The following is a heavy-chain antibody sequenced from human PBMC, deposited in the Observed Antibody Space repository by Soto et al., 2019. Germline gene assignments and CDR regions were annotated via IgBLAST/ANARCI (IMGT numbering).Heavy chain of an antibody. Sequence: EVQLLESGGGLVQPGGSLRLSCAASGFTFSSYAMSWVRQAPGKRLEWVSALSGSGGSTYYADSVKGRFTISRDNSKNTLYLQMNSLSAEDTAVYYCAKDREPLASSGSYYNVRLFDYWGQGTLVTVSS. D-gene: IGHD3-10*01. V-gene: IGHV3-23*01. CDR1: GFTFSSYA. CDR2: LSGSGGST. J-gene: IGHJ4*02. CDR3: AKDREPLASSGSYYNVRLFDY.